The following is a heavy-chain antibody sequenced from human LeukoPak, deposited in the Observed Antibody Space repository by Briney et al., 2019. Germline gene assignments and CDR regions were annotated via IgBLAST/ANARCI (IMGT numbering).Heavy chain of an antibody. CDR3: ARGHPAPGLKWELPGLDAFDI. D-gene: IGHD1-26*01. Sequence: SETLSLTCTVSGGSISSGSYYWSWIRQPAGKGLEWIGRIYTSGSTNYNPSLKSRVTISVDTSKNQFSLKLSSVTAADTAVYYCARGHPAPGLKWELPGLDAFDIWGQGTMVTVSS. CDR2: IYTSGST. CDR1: GGSISSGSYY. J-gene: IGHJ3*02. V-gene: IGHV4-61*02.